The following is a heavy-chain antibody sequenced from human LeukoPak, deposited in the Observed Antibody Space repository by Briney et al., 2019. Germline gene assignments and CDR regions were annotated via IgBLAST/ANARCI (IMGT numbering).Heavy chain of an antibody. J-gene: IGHJ4*02. Sequence: SVKVSCKASGGTFSSYAINWVRQAPGQGLEWMGGIIPIFGTANYAQKFQGRVTITADESTSTAYMELSSLRSEDTAVYYCARDHLDSGNYPGARGDYWGQGTLVTVSS. CDR1: GGTFSSYA. CDR2: IIPIFGTA. D-gene: IGHD1-26*01. CDR3: ARDHLDSGNYPGARGDY. V-gene: IGHV1-69*01.